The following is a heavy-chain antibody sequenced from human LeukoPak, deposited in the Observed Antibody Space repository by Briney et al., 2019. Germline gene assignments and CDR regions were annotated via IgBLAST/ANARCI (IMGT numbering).Heavy chain of an antibody. V-gene: IGHV3-23*01. Sequence: GGSLRLSCAASGFTFSSHAMSWVRQAPGKGLEWVSAISVSGGSTYYADSVKGRFTISRDNSKNTLYLQMNSLRPEDTAVYYCANEIRPNDHWGQGTLVTVSS. D-gene: IGHD4-17*01. CDR3: ANEIRPNDH. J-gene: IGHJ4*02. CDR2: ISVSGGST. CDR1: GFTFSSHA.